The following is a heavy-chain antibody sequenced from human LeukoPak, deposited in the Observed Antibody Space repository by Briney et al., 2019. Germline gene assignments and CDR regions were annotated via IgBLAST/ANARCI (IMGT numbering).Heavy chain of an antibody. J-gene: IGHJ4*02. D-gene: IGHD6-13*01. CDR1: GFIFSCYW. CDR2: IKQDGSET. V-gene: IGHV3-7*03. CDR3: ARVRSSWYRAFDY. Sequence: GGSLRLSCGVSGFIFSCYWMSWVRQAPGKGLEWVANIKQDGSETYYVDSVKGRFTISRDNARNSVYLQMNSLRAEDTAVYHCARVRSSWYRAFDYWGQGTLVTVSS.